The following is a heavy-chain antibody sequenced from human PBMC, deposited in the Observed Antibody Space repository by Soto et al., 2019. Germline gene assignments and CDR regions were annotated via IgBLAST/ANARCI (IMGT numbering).Heavy chain of an antibody. CDR2: IWHDGSQK. CDR3: ARDERSGYFDL. D-gene: IGHD1-1*01. CDR1: GFTFSNYG. V-gene: IGHV3-33*01. J-gene: IGHJ2*01. Sequence: QVQLVESGGGVGQPGRSLTVSCAASGFTFSNYGMHWVRQAPGKGLEWVAVIWHDGSQKNYADSVKGRFTISRDNSKNTRYLLMNSLRVEDTALFSCARDERSGYFDLWGRGTLVTVSS.